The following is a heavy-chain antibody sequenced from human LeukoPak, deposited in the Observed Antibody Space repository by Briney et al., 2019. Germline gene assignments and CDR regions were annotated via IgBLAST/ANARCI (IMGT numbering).Heavy chain of an antibody. J-gene: IGHJ6*02. CDR1: GFTFRNYA. CDR2: ISGSGGST. Sequence: GSLRLSCAASGFTFRNYAMSWVRQAPGKGLEWVSGISGSGGSTHYADSVKGRFTISRDNSKNTLSLQMNGLRAEDTATYYCAKVVAAAPYYGMDVWGQGTTVTVSS. D-gene: IGHD2-2*01. V-gene: IGHV3-23*01. CDR3: AKVVAAAPYYGMDV.